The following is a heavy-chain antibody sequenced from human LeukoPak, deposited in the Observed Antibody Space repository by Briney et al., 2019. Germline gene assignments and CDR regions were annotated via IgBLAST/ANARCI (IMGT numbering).Heavy chain of an antibody. D-gene: IGHD2-2*01. V-gene: IGHV3-30*03. CDR2: ISYDGSNK. CDR1: GFTFSSYG. J-gene: IGHJ4*02. Sequence: PGGSLRLSCAASGFTFSSYGMHWVRQAPGKGLEWVAVISYDGSNKYYADSVKGRFTISRDNSKNTLYLQMNSLRAEDTAVYYCARDYCGSTSCLFDYWGQGTLVTVSS. CDR3: ARDYCGSTSCLFDY.